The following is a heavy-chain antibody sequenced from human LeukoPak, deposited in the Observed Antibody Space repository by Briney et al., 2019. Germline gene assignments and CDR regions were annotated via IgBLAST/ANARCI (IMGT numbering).Heavy chain of an antibody. J-gene: IGHJ6*03. CDR2: IYTSGST. V-gene: IGHV4-61*02. CDR3: ARAVEVVVGPGGYYMDV. Sequence: PSQTLSLTCTVSGGSISSGSYYWSWIRQPAGKGLEWIGRIYTSGSTNYNPSLKSRVTISVDTSKNQFSLKLSSVTAADTAVYYCARAVEVVVGPGGYYMDVWGKGTTVTVSS. CDR1: GGSISSGSYY. D-gene: IGHD2-15*01.